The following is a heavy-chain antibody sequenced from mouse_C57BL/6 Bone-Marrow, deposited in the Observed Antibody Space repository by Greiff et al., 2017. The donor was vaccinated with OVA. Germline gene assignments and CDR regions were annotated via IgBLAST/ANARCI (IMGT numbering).Heavy chain of an antibody. D-gene: IGHD1-1*01. CDR3: ARLYYGSSYEDFDY. J-gene: IGHJ2*01. CDR2: ISSGSSTI. V-gene: IGHV5-17*01. Sequence: VQLKESGGGLVKPGGSLKLSCAASGFTFSDYGMHWVRQAPEKGLEWVAYISSGSSTIYYADTVKGRFTISRDNAKNTLFLQMTSLRSEDTAMYYCARLYYGSSYEDFDYWGQGTTLTVSS. CDR1: GFTFSDYG.